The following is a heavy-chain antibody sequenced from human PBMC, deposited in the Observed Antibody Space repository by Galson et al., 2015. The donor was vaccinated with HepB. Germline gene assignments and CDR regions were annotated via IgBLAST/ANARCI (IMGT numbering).Heavy chain of an antibody. Sequence: CTVSGGSISSSSYYWGWIRQPPGKGLEWIGSIYYSGSTYYNPSLKSRVTISVDTSKNQFSLKLSSVTAADTAVYYCASLGTTSSFDYWGQGTLVTVSS. D-gene: IGHD2-2*01. CDR3: ASLGTTSSFDY. CDR1: GGSISSSSYY. J-gene: IGHJ4*02. CDR2: IYYSGST. V-gene: IGHV4-39*01.